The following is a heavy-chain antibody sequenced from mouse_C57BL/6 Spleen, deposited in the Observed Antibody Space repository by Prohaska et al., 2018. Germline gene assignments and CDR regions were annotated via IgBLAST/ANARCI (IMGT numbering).Heavy chain of an antibody. CDR3: ARDYGSSTWFAY. D-gene: IGHD1-1*01. Sequence: QVQLQQPGAELVRPGSSVKLSCKASGYTFTSYWMHWVKQRPIQGLEWIGNIEPSDSETHYNQKFKNKATLNVDKSSSTAYMQLSGLSSEDSAVYYCARDYGSSTWFAYWGQGTLVTVSA. V-gene: IGHV1-52*01. CDR1: GYTFTSYW. J-gene: IGHJ3*01. CDR2: IEPSDSET.